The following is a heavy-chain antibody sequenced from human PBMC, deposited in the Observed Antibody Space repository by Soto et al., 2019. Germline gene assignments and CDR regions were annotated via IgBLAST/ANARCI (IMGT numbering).Heavy chain of an antibody. CDR3: ARDLRLVVAGRDY. Sequence: EVQLVESGGGLVQPEGSLRLSCAASGFTFSSYWMSWVRQAPGKGLEWVANIKEDGSEKYYVDSVKGRFTISRDNAKNSLYLQMNSLRAEDTAVYYCARDLRLVVAGRDYWGQGTTVTVSS. D-gene: IGHD2-2*01. J-gene: IGHJ6*02. CDR2: IKEDGSEK. CDR1: GFTFSSYW. V-gene: IGHV3-7*01.